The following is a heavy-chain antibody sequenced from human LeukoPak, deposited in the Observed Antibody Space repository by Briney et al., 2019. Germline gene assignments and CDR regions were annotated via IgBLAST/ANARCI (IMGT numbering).Heavy chain of an antibody. CDR2: ISAYNGNT. D-gene: IGHD1-1*01. CDR3: ARGLRTTLADY. V-gene: IGHV1-18*01. J-gene: IGHJ4*02. Sequence: ASVKVSCEASGYTFTSYGISWVRQAPGQGLEWMGWISAYNGNTNYAQKLQGRVTMTTDTSTSTAYMELSRLRSDDTAVYYCARGLRTTLADYWGQGTLVTVSS. CDR1: GYTFTSYG.